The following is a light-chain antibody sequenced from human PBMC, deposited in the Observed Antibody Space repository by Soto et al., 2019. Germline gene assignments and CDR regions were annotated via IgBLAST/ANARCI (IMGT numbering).Light chain of an antibody. J-gene: IGLJ1*01. CDR2: EVE. V-gene: IGLV2-14*01. CDR1: GRDIGAYNY. CDR3: SSYTTSYFYV. Sequence: QSALTQPASVSGSPGQSITISCTGSGRDIGAYNYVSWYQQHPGKAPKLIIYEVEDRPSGVSNRFSASKSAFTASLTISGLQAEDEADHYCSSYTTSYFYVFGPGTKVTVL.